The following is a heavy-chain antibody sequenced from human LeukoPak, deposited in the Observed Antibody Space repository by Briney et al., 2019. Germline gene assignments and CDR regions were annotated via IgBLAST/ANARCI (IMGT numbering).Heavy chain of an antibody. D-gene: IGHD1-7*01. CDR3: ARQPDALELPAHDAFGI. J-gene: IGHJ3*02. CDR1: GGSISSYY. Sequence: SETLSLTCTVSGGSISSYYWSWIRQPPGKGLEWIGYIYTSGSTNYNPSLKSRVTISVDTSKNQFSLKLSSVTAADTAVYHCARQPDALELPAHDAFGIWGQGTMVTVSS. V-gene: IGHV4-4*09. CDR2: IYTSGST.